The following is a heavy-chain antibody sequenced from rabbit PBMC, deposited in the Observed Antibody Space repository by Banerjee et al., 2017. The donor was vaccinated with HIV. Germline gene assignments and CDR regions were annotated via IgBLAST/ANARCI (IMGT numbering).Heavy chain of an antibody. J-gene: IGHJ4*01. CDR3: ARDTCYYAGAVGCGYDL. D-gene: IGHD4-2*01. Sequence: QEQLVESGGGLVQPGASLTLTCKASGIDFSSYYYMCWVRQAPGKGPEWIACIYAGSSGSTYYTSWAKGRFTISRTSSTTVTLQMTSLTAADTATYFCARDTCYYAGAVGCGYDLWGPGTLVTVS. V-gene: IGHV1S45*01. CDR1: GIDFSSYYY. CDR2: IYAGSSGST.